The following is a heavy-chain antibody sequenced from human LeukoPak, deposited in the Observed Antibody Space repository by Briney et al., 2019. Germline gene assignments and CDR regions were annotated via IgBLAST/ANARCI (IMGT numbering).Heavy chain of an antibody. J-gene: IGHJ1*01. CDR2: FDPEDGET. CDR1: GYTLTELS. CDR3: ATGRRSIVPAATRPREYFQH. D-gene: IGHD2-2*01. Sequence: ASVKVSCKVSGYTLTELSMHWVRQARGKGLEWMGGFDPEDGETIYAQKFQGRVTMTEDTSTDTAYMELSRLRSEDTAVYYCATGRRSIVPAATRPREYFQHWGQGTLVTVSS. V-gene: IGHV1-24*01.